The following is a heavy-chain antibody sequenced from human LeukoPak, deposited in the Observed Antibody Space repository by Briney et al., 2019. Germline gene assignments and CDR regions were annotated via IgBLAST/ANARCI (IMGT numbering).Heavy chain of an antibody. CDR3: ASFSDGYNYFDY. CDR2: IYSGGST. J-gene: IGHJ4*02. V-gene: IGHV3-53*01. CDR1: GFTVSNNY. Sequence: GGSLRLSCAASGFTVSNNYMNWVRQAPGKGLEWVPVIYSGGSTYYADSVKGRFTISRDNSKNTLYLQMNSLRAEDTAVYYCASFSDGYNYFDYWGQGTLVTVSS. D-gene: IGHD5-24*01.